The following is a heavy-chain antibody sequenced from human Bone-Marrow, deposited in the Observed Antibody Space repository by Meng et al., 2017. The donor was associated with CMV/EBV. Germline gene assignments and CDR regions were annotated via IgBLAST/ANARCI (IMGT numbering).Heavy chain of an antibody. CDR2: ISAYNGNT. D-gene: IGHD4-23*01. CDR1: GYTFTSYG. Sequence: ASVKVSCKASGYTFTSYGISWVRQAPGQGLEWMGWISAYNGNTNYAQKLQGRVTMTTDTSTSTAYMELRSLRSDDTAVYYCARDPDYGGLPTMGLFDPWGQGTLVTVSS. J-gene: IGHJ5*02. CDR3: ARDPDYGGLPTMGLFDP. V-gene: IGHV1-18*01.